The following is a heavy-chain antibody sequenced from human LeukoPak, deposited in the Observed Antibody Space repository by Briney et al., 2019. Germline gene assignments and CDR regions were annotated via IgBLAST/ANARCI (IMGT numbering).Heavy chain of an antibody. CDR3: AGDPASSFDY. J-gene: IGHJ4*02. V-gene: IGHV3-33*01. D-gene: IGHD2-15*01. CDR1: GFTFSSHG. Sequence: GGSLRLSCAASGFTFSSHGMHWVRQAPGKWLEWVAVIWYDGSKRYYADSVKGRFTISRDDSKNTLYLQMNSLRDEDTAVYYCAGDPASSFDYWGQGTLVTVSS. CDR2: IWYDGSKR.